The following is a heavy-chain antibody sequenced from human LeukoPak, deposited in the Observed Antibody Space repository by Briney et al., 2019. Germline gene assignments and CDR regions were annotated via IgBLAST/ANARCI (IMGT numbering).Heavy chain of an antibody. V-gene: IGHV1-46*01. CDR1: GYTFTSYY. CDR2: INPSGGST. J-gene: IGHJ4*02. D-gene: IGHD6-19*01. CDR3: ARDHSSGWLFDY. Sequence: ASVEVSCKASGYTFTSYYMHWVRQAPGQGLEWMGIINPSGGSTSYAQKFQGRVTMTRDTSTSTVYMELSSLRSEDTAVYYCARDHSSGWLFDYWGQGTLVTVSS.